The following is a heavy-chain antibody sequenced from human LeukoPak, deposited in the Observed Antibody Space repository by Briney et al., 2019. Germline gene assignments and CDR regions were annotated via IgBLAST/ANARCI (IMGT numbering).Heavy chain of an antibody. CDR1: GFIFSRYG. J-gene: IGHJ4*02. Sequence: PGGSLRLSCAASGFIFSRYGMQWVRQAPGKGPEWVAVIAHDGSITHYADSVKGRFTISRDNSKNALYLQMNSLTSEDTAMYFCTKEPAEYSSGWYFDDWGQGTLATVSS. CDR2: IAHDGSIT. D-gene: IGHD6-19*01. CDR3: TKEPAEYSSGWYFDD. V-gene: IGHV3-30*18.